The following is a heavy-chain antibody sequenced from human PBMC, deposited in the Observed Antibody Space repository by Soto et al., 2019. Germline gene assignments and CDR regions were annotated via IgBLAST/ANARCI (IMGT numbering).Heavy chain of an antibody. D-gene: IGHD3-16*01. CDR2: IYHSGST. CDR1: GGSISSGGYS. CDR3: ARLVFGYDYFDY. Sequence: SETLSLTCAVSGGSISSGGYSWSWIRQPPGKGLEWIGYIYHSGSTCYNPSLKSRVTISVDRSKNQFSLKLSSVTAADTAVYYCARLVFGYDYFDYWGQGTLVTVSS. J-gene: IGHJ4*02. V-gene: IGHV4-30-2*01.